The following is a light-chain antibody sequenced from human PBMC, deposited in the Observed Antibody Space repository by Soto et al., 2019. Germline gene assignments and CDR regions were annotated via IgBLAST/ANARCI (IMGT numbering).Light chain of an antibody. V-gene: IGKV1-39*01. CDR2: GAF. Sequence: DIHITQSPSSLSASVGDRVTITCRASQGINTFLAWYQQKAGKAPKLLIYGAFTLHSGVPSRFSGSGSGTDYTLTISNLQLEDFASYYCQQTYRTPLTFGGGTKVDIK. CDR1: QGINTF. J-gene: IGKJ4*01. CDR3: QQTYRTPLT.